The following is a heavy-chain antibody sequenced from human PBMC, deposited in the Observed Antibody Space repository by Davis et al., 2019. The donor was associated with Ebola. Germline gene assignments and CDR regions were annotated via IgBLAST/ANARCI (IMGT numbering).Heavy chain of an antibody. V-gene: IGHV1-46*03. CDR2: INPSGGRS. Sequence: AASVKVSCKASGYTFTSYYMHWVRQAPGQGLEWMGIINPSGGRSSYAQKFQGRVSMTRDTSTSTFYMELRTLTSEDTAVYYCARYYYHSTSLRPVFDYWGQGTLVTVSS. J-gene: IGHJ4*02. CDR1: GYTFTSYY. D-gene: IGHD3-22*01. CDR3: ARYYYHSTSLRPVFDY.